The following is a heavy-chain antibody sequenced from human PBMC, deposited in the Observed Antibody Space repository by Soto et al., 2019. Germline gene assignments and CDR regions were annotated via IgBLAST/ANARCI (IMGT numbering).Heavy chain of an antibody. V-gene: IGHV1-2*04. CDR1: GYTFTGYY. CDR2: INANSGGT. CDR3: ARGQIAQRYYFDY. J-gene: IGHJ4*02. Sequence: QVQLVQSGAEVKKPGASVKVSCKASGYTFTGYYMHWVRQAPGQGLEWMGWINANSGGTNYAQKFQGWVTMTRDTSISTAYMELSRLRSDDTAVYYCARGQIAQRYYFDYWGQGTLVTVSS. D-gene: IGHD6-13*01.